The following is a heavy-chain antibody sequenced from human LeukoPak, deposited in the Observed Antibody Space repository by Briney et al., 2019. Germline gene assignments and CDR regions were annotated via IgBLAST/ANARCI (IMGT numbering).Heavy chain of an antibody. V-gene: IGHV4-4*02. J-gene: IGHJ5*02. CDR3: ARLYSVNWFDP. CDR1: GGSISSSYW. Sequence: SETLSLTCAVSGGSISSSYWWSWVRQPPGKGLEWIGEIYHSGSTNYNPSLKSRVNISVDKSNNQFSLKLNSVTAADTAVYYCARLYSVNWFDPWGQGTLVTVSS. CDR2: IYHSGST. D-gene: IGHD6-13*01.